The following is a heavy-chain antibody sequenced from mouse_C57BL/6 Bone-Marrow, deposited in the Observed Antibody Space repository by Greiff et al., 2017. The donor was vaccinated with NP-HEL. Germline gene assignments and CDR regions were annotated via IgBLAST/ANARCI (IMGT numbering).Heavy chain of an antibody. CDR1: GFTFSDYG. V-gene: IGHV5-17*01. CDR3: ARRDYDAMDY. Sequence: EVQVVESGGGLVKPGGSLKLSCAASGFTFSDYGMHWVRQAPEKGLEWVAYISSGSSTIYYADTVKGRFTISRDNAKNTLFLQMTRLRSEETAMYYCARRDYDAMDYWGQGTSVTVSS. CDR2: ISSGSSTI. J-gene: IGHJ4*01.